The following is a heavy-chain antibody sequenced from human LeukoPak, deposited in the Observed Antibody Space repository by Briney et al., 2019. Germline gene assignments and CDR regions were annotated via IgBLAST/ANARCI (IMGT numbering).Heavy chain of an antibody. V-gene: IGHV3-23*01. Sequence: GGSLRLSCSTSGFAFSSYAMSWVRQAPGKGLEWVSVISASDGIPYYADSVKGRFTISRGNSKNTLDLQLNSLRADDTAVYYCVKDYDSSGWTSRNWGQGTLVTVSS. CDR1: GFAFSSYA. CDR2: ISASDGIP. D-gene: IGHD3-22*01. CDR3: VKDYDSSGWTSRN. J-gene: IGHJ4*02.